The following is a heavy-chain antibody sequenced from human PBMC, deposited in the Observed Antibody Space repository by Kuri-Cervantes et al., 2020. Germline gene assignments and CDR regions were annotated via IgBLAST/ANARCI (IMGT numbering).Heavy chain of an antibody. V-gene: IGHV3-48*03. J-gene: IGHJ6*03. Sequence: GESLKISCAASGFTFSSYEMNWVRQAPGKGLELVSYISSSGSTIYYADSVKGRFTITRDNGKNSLYLQIGSLRAEDTAVYYCAKDTRLGYCSGGACYNYNYMDVWGKGTTVTVSS. CDR2: ISSSGSTI. CDR3: AKDTRLGYCSGGACYNYNYMDV. D-gene: IGHD2-15*01. CDR1: GFTFSSYE.